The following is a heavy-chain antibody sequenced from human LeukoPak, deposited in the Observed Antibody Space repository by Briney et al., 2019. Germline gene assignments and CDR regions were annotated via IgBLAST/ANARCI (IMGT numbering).Heavy chain of an antibody. CDR3: ARHGVVAATHFDY. CDR2: IYTSGST. D-gene: IGHD2-15*01. Sequence: SETLSLTCTVSGGSISSYYWSWIRQPPGKGLEWIGYIYTSGSTNYNPSLKSRVTISVDTSKNQFSLKLSSVTAAGTAVYYCARHGVVAATHFDYWGQGTLVTVSS. CDR1: GGSISSYY. J-gene: IGHJ4*02. V-gene: IGHV4-4*09.